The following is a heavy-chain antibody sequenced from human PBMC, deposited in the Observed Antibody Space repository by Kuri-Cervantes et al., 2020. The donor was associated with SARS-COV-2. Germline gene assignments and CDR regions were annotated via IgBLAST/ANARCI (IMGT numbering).Heavy chain of an antibody. V-gene: IGHV1-2*02. CDR3: ARNRRTGGYSFGFDL. Sequence: ASVKVSCKASGYTFTDYYMHWVRQAPGQGPEWMGWINPNGGTNSAQKFQGRVTMTRGTSTSTVHMELSRLRFDDTAVFYCARNRRTGGYSFGFDLWGQGTLVTVSS. CDR1: GYTFTDYY. D-gene: IGHD5-18*01. CDR2: INPNGGT. J-gene: IGHJ4*02.